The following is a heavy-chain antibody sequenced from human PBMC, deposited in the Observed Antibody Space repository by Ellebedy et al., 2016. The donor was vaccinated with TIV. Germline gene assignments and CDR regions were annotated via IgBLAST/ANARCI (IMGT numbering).Heavy chain of an antibody. CDR1: GGSVSSGSYY. J-gene: IGHJ5*02. CDR2: IYYSGRT. V-gene: IGHV4-61*01. CDR3: ARDLVVVAATVNWFDP. Sequence: SETLSLXXTVSGGSVSSGSYYWSWIRQPPGKGLEWIGYIYYSGRTNYNPSLKSRVTISVDTSKNQFSLKLSSVTAADTAVYYCARDLVVVAATVNWFDPWGQGTLVTVSS. D-gene: IGHD2-15*01.